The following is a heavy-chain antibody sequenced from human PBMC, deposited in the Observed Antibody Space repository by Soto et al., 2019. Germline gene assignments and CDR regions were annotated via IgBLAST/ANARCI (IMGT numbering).Heavy chain of an antibody. CDR3: ARQISDSDKGTIFQYFFGS. Sequence: PGESLKISCKGSGYSFAGYWITWVRQKPGKGLEWMGRIDPSDSQTYYSPSFRGHVTISATKSITTVFLQWSSLRASDTAMYYCARQISDSDKGTIFQYFFGSWGQGTRVTVSS. CDR2: IDPSDSQT. J-gene: IGHJ4*02. V-gene: IGHV5-10-1*01. D-gene: IGHD3-10*02. CDR1: GYSFAGYW.